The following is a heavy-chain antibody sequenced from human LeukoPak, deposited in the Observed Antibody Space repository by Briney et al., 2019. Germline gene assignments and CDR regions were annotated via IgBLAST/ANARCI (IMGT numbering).Heavy chain of an antibody. J-gene: IGHJ4*02. Sequence: ASVKVSCKASGYTFINYGISWVRQAPGQRLEWMGWIKAYNGNTNYAQNLQGRVTMTTDTSASTAYMELRSLRSDDTAVYYCARDLSSGWPPGSAGDSWGQGTLVTVSS. D-gene: IGHD6-19*01. CDR2: IKAYNGNT. CDR1: GYTFINYG. CDR3: ARDLSSGWPPGSAGDS. V-gene: IGHV1-18*01.